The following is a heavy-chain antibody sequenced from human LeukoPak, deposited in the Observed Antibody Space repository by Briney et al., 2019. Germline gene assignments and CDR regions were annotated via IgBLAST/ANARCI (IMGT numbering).Heavy chain of an antibody. J-gene: IGHJ4*02. CDR2: VYYSGST. CDR3: ARGVNYDFWSGYYLDH. Sequence: PSETLSLTCIVSGGSISSYYWSWLRQPPGKGLECIGYVYYSGSTNYNPSLKSRVTISVDRTKNQFSLNLHSVTAADTAVYYCARGVNYDFWSGYYLDHWGQGTLVTVSS. CDR1: GGSISSYY. D-gene: IGHD3-3*01. V-gene: IGHV4-59*01.